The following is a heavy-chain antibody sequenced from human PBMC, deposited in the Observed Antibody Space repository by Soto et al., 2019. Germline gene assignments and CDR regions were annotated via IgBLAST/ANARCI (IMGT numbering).Heavy chain of an antibody. J-gene: IGHJ4*02. CDR2: ISGSGGST. D-gene: IGHD3-10*01. Sequence: GGSLRLSCAASGFTFSSYAMSWVRQAPGKGLEWVSAISGSGGSTYYADSVKGRFTISRENYKKTLYLQMKSLKAEDTAAYYCAAQSYLLVWFGELLVTDGSYFDYWGQGTLVTVSS. CDR3: AAQSYLLVWFGELLVTDGSYFDY. V-gene: IGHV3-23*01. CDR1: GFTFSSYA.